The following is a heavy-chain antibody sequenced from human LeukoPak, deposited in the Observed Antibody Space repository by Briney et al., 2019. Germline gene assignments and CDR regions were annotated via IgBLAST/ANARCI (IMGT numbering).Heavy chain of an antibody. J-gene: IGHJ3*02. Sequence: ASVKVSCKASGYTFTSYGISWVRQAPGQGLEWMGWISAYNGNTNYAQKLQGRVTMTTDTSTSTAYMELRSLRSDDTAVYYCARWYCTNGVCGHAFDIWGQGTMVTVSS. CDR3: ARWYCTNGVCGHAFDI. CDR1: GYTFTSYG. D-gene: IGHD2-8*01. CDR2: ISAYNGNT. V-gene: IGHV1-18*01.